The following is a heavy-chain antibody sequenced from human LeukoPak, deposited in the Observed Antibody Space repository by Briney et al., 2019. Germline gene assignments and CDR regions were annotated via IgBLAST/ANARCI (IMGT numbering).Heavy chain of an antibody. J-gene: IGHJ5*02. CDR3: ARGGHRHFDP. V-gene: IGHV3-48*04. CDR1: GFTFSSYS. D-gene: IGHD2-15*01. Sequence: GGSLRLSCAASGFTFSSYSMNWVRQAPGKGLEWVSYISSSSSTIDYADSVKGRFTISRDNAKNSLFLQMNSLRAEDTAVYYCARGGHRHFDPWGQGTLVTVSS. CDR2: ISSSSSTI.